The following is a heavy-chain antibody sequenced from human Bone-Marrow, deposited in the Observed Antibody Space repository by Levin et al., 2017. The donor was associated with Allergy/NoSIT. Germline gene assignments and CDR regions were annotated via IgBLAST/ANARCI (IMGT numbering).Heavy chain of an antibody. CDR3: TRDFGAYRIDS. V-gene: IGHV4-39*01. CDR1: SGSITDTTYY. CDR2: IHDSGAT. J-gene: IGHJ4*02. D-gene: IGHD4-17*01. Sequence: GSLRLSCTVSSGSITDTTYYWGWVRQPPGKELEWIGSIHDSGATFFKSSLRSRITVSVDKSKNQFSLKLFSVTAADTAVYFCTRDFGAYRIDSWGQGALVSVSS.